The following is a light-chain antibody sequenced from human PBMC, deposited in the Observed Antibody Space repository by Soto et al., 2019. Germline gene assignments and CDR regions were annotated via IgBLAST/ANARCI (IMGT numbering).Light chain of an antibody. CDR2: GAS. CDR3: QQYGSSPWT. J-gene: IGKJ1*01. V-gene: IGKV3-20*01. CDR1: QSVASRN. Sequence: EIVLTQSPGTLSLYPGERATLSCRASQSVASRNLAWYQQKPGQAPRLLIYGASYRAAGIPDRFSGSGSGTDFTLTISRLEPEDFALYYCQQYGSSPWTFGQRTKVDIK.